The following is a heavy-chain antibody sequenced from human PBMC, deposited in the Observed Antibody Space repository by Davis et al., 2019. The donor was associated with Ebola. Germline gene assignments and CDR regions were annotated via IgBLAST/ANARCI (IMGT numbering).Heavy chain of an antibody. Sequence: GESLKISCAASGFTFSSYWMHWVRQAPGKGLVWVSRIDSDGSSTYYADSVKGRFTISRDNSKNTLYLQMNSLRADDTAVYYCAKDLATSGTYRFFFNCWGQGTLVTVSS. V-gene: IGHV3-74*01. CDR3: AKDLATSGTYRFFFNC. J-gene: IGHJ4*02. CDR2: IDSDGSST. CDR1: GFTFSSYW. D-gene: IGHD5-12*01.